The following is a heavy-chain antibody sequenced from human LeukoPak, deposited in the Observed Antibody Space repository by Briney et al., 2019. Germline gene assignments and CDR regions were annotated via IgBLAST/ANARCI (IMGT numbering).Heavy chain of an antibody. J-gene: IGHJ5*02. CDR2: VYTSGST. CDR1: GGSISSGAYY. V-gene: IGHV4-61*02. D-gene: IGHD3-22*01. Sequence: SQTLSLTCTVSGGSISSGAYYWSWIRQPAGKGLEWIGRVYTSGSTNYNPSLKSRVTISVDTSKNQFSLKLSSVTAADTAVYYCARVDYYDSSGSPKENWFDPWGQGTLVTVSS. CDR3: ARVDYYDSSGSPKENWFDP.